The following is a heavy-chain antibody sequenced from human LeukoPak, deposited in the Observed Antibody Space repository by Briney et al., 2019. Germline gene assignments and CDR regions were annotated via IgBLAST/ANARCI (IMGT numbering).Heavy chain of an antibody. D-gene: IGHD6-13*01. CDR1: GFTFSSYS. Sequence: PGGSLRLSCAASGFTFSSYSMNWVRQAPGKGLEWVSSISSSSSYIYYADSVKGRFTISRDNAKNSLYLQMNSLRAEDTAVYYCARVGVAAAGTVDVDYWGQGTLVTVSS. CDR3: ARVGVAAAGTVDVDY. J-gene: IGHJ4*02. V-gene: IGHV3-21*01. CDR2: ISSSSSYI.